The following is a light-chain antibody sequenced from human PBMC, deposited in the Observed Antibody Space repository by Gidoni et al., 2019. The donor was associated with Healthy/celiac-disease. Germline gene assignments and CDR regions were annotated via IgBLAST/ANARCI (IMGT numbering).Light chain of an antibody. J-gene: IGKJ1*01. CDR3: QQSYSTPPT. CDR2: AAS. CDR1: QSISSY. Sequence: DIQRTQPPSSLSASVGDSVTITCRASQSISSYLNWYQQKPGKAPKLLIYAASSLQSGVPSRFSGSGSGTDFTLTISSLQPEDFATYYCQQSYSTPPTFGQXTKVEIK. V-gene: IGKV1-39*01.